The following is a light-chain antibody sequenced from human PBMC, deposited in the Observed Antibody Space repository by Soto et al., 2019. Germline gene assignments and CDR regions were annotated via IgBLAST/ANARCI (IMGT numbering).Light chain of an antibody. J-gene: IGKJ5*01. CDR1: QSVSSY. V-gene: IGKV3-11*01. CDR2: DAS. CDR3: QQRSNWPPIT. Sequence: EIVLTQSPGTLSLSPGERATLSCRASQSVSSYSLAWYQKKPGQAPRLLIYDASNRATGIPARFSGSGSGTDFTLTISSLEPEDFAVYYCQQRSNWPPITFGQGTRLEIK.